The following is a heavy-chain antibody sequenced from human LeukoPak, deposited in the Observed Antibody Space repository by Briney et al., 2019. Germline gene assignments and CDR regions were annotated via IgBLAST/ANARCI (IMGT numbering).Heavy chain of an antibody. CDR2: MNEYATTR. V-gene: IGHV3-74*03. Sequence: GGSLTLSCAASGFTINSFWKSWVCHPQPPGMVWVSDMNEYATTRTYADSVKGRFTISRDNAKNTLYLQMNNLRAEDTAMYFCARGGVQPVDYWGQGTLVIVSS. D-gene: IGHD3-10*01. J-gene: IGHJ4*02. CDR3: ARGGVQPVDY. CDR1: GFTINSFW.